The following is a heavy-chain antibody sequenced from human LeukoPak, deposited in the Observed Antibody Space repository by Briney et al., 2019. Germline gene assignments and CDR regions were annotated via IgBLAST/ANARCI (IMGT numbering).Heavy chain of an antibody. CDR2: IYYSGST. CDR1: GGSISSYY. D-gene: IGHD3-22*01. CDR3: ARDGGSGYPDY. Sequence: SETPSLTCTVSGGSISSYYWSWIRQPPGKGLEWIGYIYYSGSTNYNPPLKSRVTISVDTSKNQFSLKLSSVTAADTAVYYCARDGGSGYPDYWGQGTLVTVSS. J-gene: IGHJ4*02. V-gene: IGHV4-59*01.